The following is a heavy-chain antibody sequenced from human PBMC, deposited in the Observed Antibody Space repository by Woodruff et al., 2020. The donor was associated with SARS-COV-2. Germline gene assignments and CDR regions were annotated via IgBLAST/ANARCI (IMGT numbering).Heavy chain of an antibody. CDR3: ARPNDYYDSSGYFGWFDP. V-gene: IGHV4-39*01. D-gene: IGHD3-22*01. J-gene: IGHJ5*02. Sequence: IGSIYYSGSTYYNPSLKSRVTISVDTSKNQFSLKLSSVTAADTAVYYCARPNDYYDSSGYFGWFDPWGQGTLVTVSS. CDR2: IYYSGST.